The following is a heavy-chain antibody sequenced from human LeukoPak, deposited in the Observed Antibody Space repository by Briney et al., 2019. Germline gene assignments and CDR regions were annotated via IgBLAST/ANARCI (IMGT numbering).Heavy chain of an antibody. V-gene: IGHV4-39*01. CDR3: ARILTGYSGYYYMDV. Sequence: SETLSLTCTVSGGSISSSSYYWGWIRQPPGKGLEWIGSIYYSGSTYYNPSLKSRVTISADTSKNQFSLKLSSVTAADTAVYYCARILTGYSGYYYMDVWGKGTTVTISS. CDR2: IYYSGST. J-gene: IGHJ6*03. D-gene: IGHD3-9*01. CDR1: GGSISSSSYY.